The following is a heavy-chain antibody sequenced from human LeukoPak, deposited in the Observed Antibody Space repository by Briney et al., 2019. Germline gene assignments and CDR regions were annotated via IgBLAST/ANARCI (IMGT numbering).Heavy chain of an antibody. V-gene: IGHV4-38-2*02. J-gene: IGHJ4*02. CDR2: IYHSPST. D-gene: IGHD4/OR15-4a*01. Sequence: PSDTLSLTCAVSGYSITSGYYWGWIRQPPGKGLEWIGSIYHSPSTYYNPSLQSRVTISVDTSKNQFSLKLSSVTAADTAVYYCARDLSWVPTSDYWGQGTLVTVSS. CDR3: ARDLSWVPTSDY. CDR1: GYSITSGYY.